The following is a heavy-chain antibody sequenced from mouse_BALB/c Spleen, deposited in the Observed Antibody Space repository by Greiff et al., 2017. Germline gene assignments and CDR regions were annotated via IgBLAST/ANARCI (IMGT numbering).Heavy chain of an antibody. V-gene: IGHV3-8*02. J-gene: IGHJ2*01. CDR1: GDSITSGY. CDR3: ARSSITTVGGFDY. D-gene: IGHD1-1*01. CDR2: ISYSGST. Sequence: EVKLQESGPSLVKPSQTLSLTCSVTGDSITSGYWNWIRKFPGNKLEYMGYISYSGSTYYNPSLKSRISITRDTSKNQYYLQLNSVTTEDTATYYCARSSITTVGGFDYWGQGTTLTVSS.